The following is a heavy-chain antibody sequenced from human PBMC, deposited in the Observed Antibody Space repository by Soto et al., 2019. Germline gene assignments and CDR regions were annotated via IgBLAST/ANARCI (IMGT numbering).Heavy chain of an antibody. CDR1: GGSISSYY. D-gene: IGHD2-8*01. J-gene: IGHJ5*02. Sequence: SETLSLTCTVSGGSISSYYWSWIRQPPGKGLEWIGYIYYSGSTNYNPSLKSRVTISVDTSKNQFSLKLSSVTAADTAVYYRARLYSRGQDNWFDPWGQGTLVSVSS. CDR3: ARLYSRGQDNWFDP. V-gene: IGHV4-59*08. CDR2: IYYSGST.